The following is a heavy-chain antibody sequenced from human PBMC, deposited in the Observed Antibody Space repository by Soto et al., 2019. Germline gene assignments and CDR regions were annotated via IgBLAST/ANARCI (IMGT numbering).Heavy chain of an antibody. CDR2: IYYSGST. Sequence: SETLSLTCTVSGGSISSYYWSWIRQPPEKGLEWIGYIYYSGSTNYNPSLKSRVTISVDTSKNQFSLKLSSVTAADTAVYYCARDKGLYSGYDAWGQGTLVTVSS. V-gene: IGHV4-59*01. J-gene: IGHJ5*02. CDR1: GGSISSYY. CDR3: ARDKGLYSGYDA. D-gene: IGHD5-12*01.